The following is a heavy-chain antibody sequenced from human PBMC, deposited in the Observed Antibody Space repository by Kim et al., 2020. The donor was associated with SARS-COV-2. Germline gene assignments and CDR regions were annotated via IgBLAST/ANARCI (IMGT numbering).Heavy chain of an antibody. V-gene: IGHV1-46*01. D-gene: IGHD1-20*01. CDR1: GYTFTSYY. J-gene: IGHJ5*02. CDR3: ARAKATSYNWNDYWFDP. Sequence: ASVKVSCKASGYTFTSYYMHWVRQAPGQGLEWMGIINPSGGSTSYAQKFQGRVTMTRDTSTSTVYMELSSLRSEDTAVYYCARAKATSYNWNDYWFDPWGQGTLVTVSS. CDR2: INPSGGST.